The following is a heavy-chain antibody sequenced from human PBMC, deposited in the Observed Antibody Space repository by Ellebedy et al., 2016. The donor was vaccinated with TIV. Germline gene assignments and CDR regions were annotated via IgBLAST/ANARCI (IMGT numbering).Heavy chain of an antibody. D-gene: IGHD1-26*01. CDR3: ARGSYDQERGYFDY. J-gene: IGHJ4*02. CDR1: GGSISSSNW. CDR2: IYHSWST. V-gene: IGHV4-4*02. Sequence: MPGGSLRLSCAASGGSISSSNWWSWVRLPPGKGLEWIGEIYHSWSTNYNPFLKSRITISVDKTKNQFYLKLSSVTAADTDVYYCARGSYDQERGYFDYWGQGTLVTVSS.